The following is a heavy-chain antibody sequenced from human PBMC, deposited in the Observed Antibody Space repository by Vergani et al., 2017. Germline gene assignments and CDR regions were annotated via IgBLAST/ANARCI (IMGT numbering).Heavy chain of an antibody. Sequence: QVQLVESGGGVVQPGTSLRLSCVASGFSFRGHGMHWVRQAPGKGLEWVAMISYDGDRRDYGDFAKGRFTISRDSSKTVYLQMNSLRVEDTAVYYCAKDYGDYVDYWGQGTLVTVSS. D-gene: IGHD4-17*01. J-gene: IGHJ4*02. CDR1: GFSFRGHG. CDR3: AKDYGDYVDY. CDR2: ISYDGDRR. V-gene: IGHV3-30*18.